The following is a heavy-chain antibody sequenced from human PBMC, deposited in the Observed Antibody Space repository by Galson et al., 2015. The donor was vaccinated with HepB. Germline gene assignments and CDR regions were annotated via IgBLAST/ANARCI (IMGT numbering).Heavy chain of an antibody. D-gene: IGHD1-26*01. CDR2: IYYFSKWYY. CDR1: GDSVSSGSVA. Sequence: CAISGDSVSSGSVAWNWIRQSPSRGLEWLGRIYYFSKWYYEYAVSLKSRITINPDTSRNQFSLQLNSVIPEDTAVYYCARWDHVNRYFDSWGQGTLVTVSS. V-gene: IGHV6-1*01. CDR3: ARWDHVNRYFDS. J-gene: IGHJ4*02.